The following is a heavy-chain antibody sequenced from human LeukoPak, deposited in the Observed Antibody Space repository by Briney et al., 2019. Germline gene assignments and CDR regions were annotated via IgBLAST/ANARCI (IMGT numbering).Heavy chain of an antibody. D-gene: IGHD3-10*01. Sequence: GASVKVSCTASGYTFTSYYMHWVRQAPGQGLEWMGWINPNSGGTNYAQKFQGRVTMTRDTSISTAYMGLSRLRSDDTAVYYCATPYSPYGSGMAFDIWGQGTMVTVSS. J-gene: IGHJ3*02. CDR2: INPNSGGT. CDR1: GYTFTSYY. CDR3: ATPYSPYGSGMAFDI. V-gene: IGHV1-2*02.